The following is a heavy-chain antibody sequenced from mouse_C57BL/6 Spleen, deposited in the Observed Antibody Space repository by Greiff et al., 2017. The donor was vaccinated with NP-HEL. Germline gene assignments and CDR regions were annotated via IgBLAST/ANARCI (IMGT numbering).Heavy chain of an antibody. CDR3: AREIYYGSFWYFDV. CDR2: ISDGGSYT. Sequence: EVKVVESGGGLVKPGGSLKLSCAASGFTFSSYAMSWVRQTPEKRLEWVATISDGGSYTYYPDNVKGRFTISRDNAKNNLYLQMSHLKSEDTAMYYCAREIYYGSFWYFDVWGTGTTVTVSS. D-gene: IGHD1-1*01. CDR1: GFTFSSYA. V-gene: IGHV5-4*01. J-gene: IGHJ1*03.